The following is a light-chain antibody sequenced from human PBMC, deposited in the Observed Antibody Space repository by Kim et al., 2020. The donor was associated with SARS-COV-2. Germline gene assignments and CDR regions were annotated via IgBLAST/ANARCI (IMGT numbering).Light chain of an antibody. CDR3: QQYNSRSPLT. CDR1: QSVSSN. J-gene: IGKJ4*01. V-gene: IGKV3-15*01. Sequence: EIVMTQSPATLSVSPGERATLSCRASQSVSSNLSWYQQKPGQAPRLLIYGASTRATGIPARFSGSGSGTEFTLTISSLQSADFAVYYCQQYNSRSPLTFGGGTKVDIK. CDR2: GAS.